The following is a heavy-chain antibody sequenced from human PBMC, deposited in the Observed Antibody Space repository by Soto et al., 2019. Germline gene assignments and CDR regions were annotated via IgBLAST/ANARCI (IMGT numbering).Heavy chain of an antibody. J-gene: IGHJ2*01. D-gene: IGHD3-16*02. CDR2: ISAYNGNT. Sequence: QVQLVQSGAEVKKPGASVKVSCKASGYTFTSYGISWVRQAPGQGLEWMGWISAYNGNTTDAQKLQGRVTMNTDTPKSTADMERRSLRADDTTVYYCARVRGGGIGGPLYFDLWGRGTLVTVSS. CDR1: GYTFTSYG. CDR3: ARVRGGGIGGPLYFDL. V-gene: IGHV1-18*01.